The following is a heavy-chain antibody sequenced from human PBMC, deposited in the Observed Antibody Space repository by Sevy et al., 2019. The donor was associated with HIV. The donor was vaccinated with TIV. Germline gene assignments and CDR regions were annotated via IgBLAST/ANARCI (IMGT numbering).Heavy chain of an antibody. V-gene: IGHV5-51*01. D-gene: IGHD3-22*01. CDR3: ARQDTSGQVDY. Sequence: GESLKISCKGSGYSFTTYWIGWVRQMPGKGLEWMGKIYPGDSDTRYSPSFQGQVTISADKSISTAYLQWGSLKASDTAIYYCARQDTSGQVDYWGQGTLVTVSS. CDR2: IYPGDSDT. CDR1: GYSFTTYW. J-gene: IGHJ4*02.